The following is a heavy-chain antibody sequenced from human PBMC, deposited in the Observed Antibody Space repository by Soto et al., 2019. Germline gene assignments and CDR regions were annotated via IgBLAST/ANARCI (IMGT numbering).Heavy chain of an antibody. J-gene: IGHJ6*02. Sequence: GGSLRLSCAASGFTFSSYVMSWVRQAPGKGLEWVSAISGSGGSTYYADSVKGRFTISRDNAKNTLYLQMNSLRAEDTAVYYCAKGGYNYGYYYHGMDVWGQGTTVTVSS. CDR1: GFTFSSYV. V-gene: IGHV3-23*01. CDR2: ISGSGGST. CDR3: AKGGYNYGYYYHGMDV. D-gene: IGHD5-18*01.